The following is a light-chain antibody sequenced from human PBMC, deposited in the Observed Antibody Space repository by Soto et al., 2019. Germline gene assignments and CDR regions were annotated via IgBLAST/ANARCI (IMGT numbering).Light chain of an antibody. CDR3: QQYGRSSFT. CDR1: QSVSSSY. CDR2: GAS. Sequence: EIVLTQSPGTLSLSPGEGLTLSCRASQSVSSSYLAWYQHKPGQAPRLLIYGASTSATGIPDRFSGSGSGTDFTLTISRLEPEDFAVYYCQQYGRSSFTFGPGTKVDIK. V-gene: IGKV3-20*01. J-gene: IGKJ3*01.